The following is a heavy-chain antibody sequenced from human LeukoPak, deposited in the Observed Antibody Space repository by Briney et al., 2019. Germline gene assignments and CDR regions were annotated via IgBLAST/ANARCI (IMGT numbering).Heavy chain of an antibody. D-gene: IGHD3-22*01. V-gene: IGHV5-51*01. CDR1: GYTFTTYW. CDR2: IYPGDSDT. Sequence: GESLKISCKGSGYTFTTYWIGWVRQMPGKGLEWMGIIYPGDSDTRYSPSFQGQVTISADKSINTAYLQWNSLKASDTAMYYCARLPQDYYDSSGYPGDYWGQGTLVTVSS. CDR3: ARLPQDYYDSSGYPGDY. J-gene: IGHJ4*02.